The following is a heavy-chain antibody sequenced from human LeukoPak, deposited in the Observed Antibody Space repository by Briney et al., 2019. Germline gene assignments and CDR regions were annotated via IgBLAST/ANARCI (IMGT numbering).Heavy chain of an antibody. Sequence: KSSETLSLTCTVSGGSISSGSYYWGWIRQPPGKGLEWIGSVYYSGSYVGSTYYNPSLKSRLTISVDTSKNQFSLNLSSLTAADTAVYYCAGSHHNYGVDVWGQGTTVTVSS. CDR3: AGSHHNYGVDV. J-gene: IGHJ6*02. V-gene: IGHV4-39*01. CDR2: VYYSGSYVGST. D-gene: IGHD3-10*01. CDR1: GGSISSGSYY.